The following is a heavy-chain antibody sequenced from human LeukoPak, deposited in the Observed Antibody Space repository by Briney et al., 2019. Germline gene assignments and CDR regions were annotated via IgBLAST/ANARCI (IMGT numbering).Heavy chain of an antibody. J-gene: IGHJ2*01. CDR1: GGPISSYY. CDR2: IYYSGST. Sequence: SETLSLTCTVSGGPISSYYWSWIRQPPGKGLEWVGYIYYSGSTNYNPSLKSRVTISVDTSKNQFSLKLSSVTAADTAVYYCARTPSPQWYFDLWGRGTLVTVSS. D-gene: IGHD6-6*01. CDR3: ARTPSPQWYFDL. V-gene: IGHV4-59*01.